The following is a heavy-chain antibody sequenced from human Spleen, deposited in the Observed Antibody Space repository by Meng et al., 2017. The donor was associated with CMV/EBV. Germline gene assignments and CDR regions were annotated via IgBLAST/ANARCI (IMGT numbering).Heavy chain of an antibody. CDR1: GFTFSTYT. V-gene: IGHV3-21*01. CDR3: ARESSSSYVLDV. Sequence: GESLKISCAASGFTFSTYTMHWVRQAPGKGLEWVSSISSSSTFIYNADSVKGRFTISRDNAENSLFLQMNGLTAEDTAVYYCARESSSSYVLDVWGQGTTVTVSS. J-gene: IGHJ6*02. CDR2: ISSSSTFI. D-gene: IGHD6-19*01.